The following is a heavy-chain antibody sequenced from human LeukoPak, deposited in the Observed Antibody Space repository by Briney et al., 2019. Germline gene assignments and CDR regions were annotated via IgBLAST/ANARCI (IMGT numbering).Heavy chain of an antibody. CDR1: GGSNTSHY. Sequence: SETLSLTCTVSGGSNTSHYWSWIRQPAGKGLEWIGRIYGSGITNYNPSLKSRVTMSVDTSKNQFSLKLSSLTAADTAVYYCARSTVAGTMEEFEFDYWGQGTLVTVSS. CDR3: ARSTVAGTMEEFEFDY. J-gene: IGHJ4*02. D-gene: IGHD6-19*01. CDR2: IYGSGIT. V-gene: IGHV4-4*07.